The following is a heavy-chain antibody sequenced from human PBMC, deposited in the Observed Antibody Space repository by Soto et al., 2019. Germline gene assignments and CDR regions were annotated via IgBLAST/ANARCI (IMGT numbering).Heavy chain of an antibody. D-gene: IGHD2-15*01. Sequence: GGSLRLSCAASGFTFSSYCMHWVRQAPGKGLEWVAVIWYDGSNKYYADSVKGRFTISRDNSKNTLYLQMNSLRAEDTAVYYCARDKGYCSGGSCFITRVYGMDVWGQGTTVTVSS. CDR2: IWYDGSNK. V-gene: IGHV3-33*01. J-gene: IGHJ6*02. CDR1: GFTFSSYC. CDR3: ARDKGYCSGGSCFITRVYGMDV.